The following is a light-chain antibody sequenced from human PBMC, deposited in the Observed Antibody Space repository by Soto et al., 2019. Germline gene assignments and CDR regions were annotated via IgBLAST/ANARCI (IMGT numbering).Light chain of an antibody. CDR1: QSAGNF. V-gene: IGKV3D-15*01. J-gene: IGKJ5*01. CDR2: YIS. CDR3: QQHNQWPIT. Sequence: EIVMTQSPATLSVSPGETSSLFCRASQSAGNFLAWYQQKPGQTPRLLIYYISTRATGIPARFSGSGSGTEFTLTINSLESEDSAVYYCQQHNQWPITVGQGTRLEIK.